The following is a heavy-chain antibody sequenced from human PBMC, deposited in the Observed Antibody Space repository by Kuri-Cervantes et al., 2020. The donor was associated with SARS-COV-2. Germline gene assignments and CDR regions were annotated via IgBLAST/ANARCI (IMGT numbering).Heavy chain of an antibody. CDR1: GGSISSYY. V-gene: IGHV4-59*08. J-gene: IGHJ4*02. CDR3: ARQSPYYDILTGYSYYFDY. Sequence: GSLRLSCTVSGGSISSYYWSWIRQPPGKGLEWIGYIYYSGSTNYNPSLKSRVTISVDTSKNQFSLKLSSVTAADTAVYYCARQSPYYDILTGYSYYFDYWGQGTLVTVSS. D-gene: IGHD3-9*01. CDR2: IYYSGST.